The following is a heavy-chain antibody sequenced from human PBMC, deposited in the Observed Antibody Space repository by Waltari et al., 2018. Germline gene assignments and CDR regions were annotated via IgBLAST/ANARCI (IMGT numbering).Heavy chain of an antibody. CDR2: IYYSGST. D-gene: IGHD1-26*01. J-gene: IGHJ4*02. Sequence: QLQLQESGPGLVKPSETLSLTCTVSGGSISSSSYYWGWIRQPPVKGLEWIGSIYYSGSTYYNPSLKSRVTISVDTSKNQFSLKLSSVTAADTAVYYCARESVGATRRFDYWGQGTLVTVSS. CDR3: ARESVGATRRFDY. V-gene: IGHV4-39*07. CDR1: GGSISSSSYY.